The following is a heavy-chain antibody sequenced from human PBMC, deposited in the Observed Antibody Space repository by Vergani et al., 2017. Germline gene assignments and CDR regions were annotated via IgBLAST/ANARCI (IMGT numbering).Heavy chain of an antibody. D-gene: IGHD3-22*01. CDR3: AGPQWTSAYYYGGFDY. V-gene: IGHV3-23*01. Sequence: EVHLLESGGGLVQSGGSLRLSCAASGFTFSNSAVSWVRQAPGRGLAWVSSISGPGRSTYYADSVKGRFSISRDSSKNTVFLQMHSLRAEDTAIYYYAGPQWTSAYYYGGFDYWGQGILVTVSS. CDR2: ISGPGRST. J-gene: IGHJ4*02. CDR1: GFTFSNSA.